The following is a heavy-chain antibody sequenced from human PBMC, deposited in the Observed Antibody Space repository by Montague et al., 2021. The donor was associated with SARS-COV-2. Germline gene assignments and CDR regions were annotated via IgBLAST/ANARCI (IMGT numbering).Heavy chain of an antibody. J-gene: IGHJ3*02. V-gene: IGHV4-34*01. CDR3: ARGRRPVVVPGAGPAGRAFDI. Sequence: SETLSLTCPCYPGAHCNGTRGQIRQAHVWTPVSIGERKQSGTTIYKPSVKSGVTISEDTSKNPFYLRLNSVTAADTAVYYCARGRRPVVVPGAGPAGRAFDIWGQGTMVTVSS. CDR1: PGAHCNGT. D-gene: IGHD2-2*01. CDR2: RKQSGTT.